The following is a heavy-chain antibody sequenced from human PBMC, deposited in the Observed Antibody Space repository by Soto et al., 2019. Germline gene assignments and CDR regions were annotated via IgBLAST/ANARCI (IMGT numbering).Heavy chain of an antibody. Sequence: QVQLVQSGAEVKKPGSSVKVSCKASGGTFSSYTISWVRQAPGQGLEWMGRIIPILGIANYAQKFQGRVMITADKSTSTAYMELSSLRSEDTAVYYCARVSRGYCSSTSCHHYDYWGQGTLVTVSS. V-gene: IGHV1-69*02. J-gene: IGHJ4*02. D-gene: IGHD2-2*01. CDR1: GGTFSSYT. CDR3: ARVSRGYCSSTSCHHYDY. CDR2: IIPILGIA.